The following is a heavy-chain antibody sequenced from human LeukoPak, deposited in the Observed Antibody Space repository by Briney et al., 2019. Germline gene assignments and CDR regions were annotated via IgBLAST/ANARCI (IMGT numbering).Heavy chain of an antibody. J-gene: IGHJ3*02. D-gene: IGHD3-9*01. V-gene: IGHV4-59*12. CDR1: GGSITSNY. CDR2: IYYSGKT. Sequence: SETLSLTCNVSGGSITSNYWSWVRQPPGKGLEWIGYIYYSGKTNYNPSLKSRITISVDTSKNQFSLKLSSVTAADTAVYYCARVSTGYFDWPSDAFDIWGQGTMVTVSS. CDR3: ARVSTGYFDWPSDAFDI.